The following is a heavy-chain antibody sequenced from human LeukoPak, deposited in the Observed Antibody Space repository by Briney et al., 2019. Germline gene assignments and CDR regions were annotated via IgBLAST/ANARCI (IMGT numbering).Heavy chain of an antibody. Sequence: PGGSLRLSCAASGFTFSSYSMNWVRQAPGKGLECVSSISSSSSYIYYADSVKGRFTISRDNAKNSLYLQMNSLRAEDTAVYYCARDRREYYYYYYMDVWGKGTTVTVSS. CDR2: ISSSSSYI. J-gene: IGHJ6*03. CDR3: ARDRREYYYYYYMDV. V-gene: IGHV3-21*01. CDR1: GFTFSSYS.